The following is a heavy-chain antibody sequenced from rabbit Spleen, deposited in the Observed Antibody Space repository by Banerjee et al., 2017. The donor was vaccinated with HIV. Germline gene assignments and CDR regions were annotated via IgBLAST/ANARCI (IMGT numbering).Heavy chain of an antibody. V-gene: IGHV1S45*01. D-gene: IGHD1-1*01. CDR3: ARDTSSSFSSYGMDL. Sequence: QEQLEESGGGLVKPEGSLTLTCTASGFSFSSSDYMCWVRQAPGKGLEWIACIDTGSSGFTYFASWAKGRFTISKTSSTTVTLQMTSLTAADTATYFCARDTSSSFSSYGMDLWGPGTLVTVS. CDR1: GFSFSSSDY. CDR2: IDTGSSGFT. J-gene: IGHJ6*01.